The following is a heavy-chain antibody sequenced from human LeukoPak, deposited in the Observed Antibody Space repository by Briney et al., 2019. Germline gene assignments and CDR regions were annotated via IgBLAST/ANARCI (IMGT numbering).Heavy chain of an antibody. J-gene: IGHJ6*02. Sequence: GGPLRLSCAASGFTFSSYAMHWVRQAPGKGLEWVAVISYDGSKKYHADSVKGRFAISRDNSNKMQYLEMDSLRADDTAVYYCAGGGDFWSGYKTHEYGLDVWGQGTTVTVSS. CDR2: ISYDGSKK. D-gene: IGHD3-3*01. CDR1: GFTFSSYA. CDR3: AGGGDFWSGYKTHEYGLDV. V-gene: IGHV3-30*09.